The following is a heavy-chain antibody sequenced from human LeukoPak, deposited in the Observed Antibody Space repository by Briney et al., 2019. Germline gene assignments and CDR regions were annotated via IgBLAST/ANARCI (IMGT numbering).Heavy chain of an antibody. CDR3: AKNIVAIGDGMDV. V-gene: IGHV3-23*01. CDR2: ISGSGGST. D-gene: IGHD5-12*01. CDR1: GFTFSSYA. J-gene: IGHJ6*02. Sequence: GGSLRLSCAASGFTFSSYAMSWVRQASGKGLEWVSAISGSGGSTYYADSVKGRFTISRDNSKNTLYLQMNSLRAEDTAVNYCAKNIVAIGDGMDVWGQGTTVTVSS.